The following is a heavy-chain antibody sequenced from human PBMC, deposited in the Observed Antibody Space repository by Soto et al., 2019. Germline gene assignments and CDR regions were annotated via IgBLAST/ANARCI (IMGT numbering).Heavy chain of an antibody. V-gene: IGHV3-30-3*01. CDR3: ARESSSTVTTGGGGSAKDY. Sequence: QVHLVESGGGVVQPGRSLRLSCAASGLTFSNYAMHWVRHAPGKGLEWVAFISYDGTNRCYPDSVKGRFTISRDNSKNTLYLQMNSLKTEDTAVYYCARESSSTVTTGGGGSAKDYWGQGTLVTVSS. J-gene: IGHJ4*02. D-gene: IGHD4-17*01. CDR2: ISYDGTNR. CDR1: GLTFSNYA.